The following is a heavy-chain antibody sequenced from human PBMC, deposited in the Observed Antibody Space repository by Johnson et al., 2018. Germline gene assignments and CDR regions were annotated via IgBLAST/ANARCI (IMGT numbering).Heavy chain of an antibody. CDR1: GFTFSSYW. D-gene: IGHD2-15*01. J-gene: IGHJ4*02. CDR3: ARRGVVADSGLGY. CDR2: INSDGSST. V-gene: IGHV3-74*01. Sequence: VQLQESGGGLVQPGGSLRLSCAASGFTFSSYWMYWVRQAPGKGLVWVSRINSDGSSTSYAASVRGRFTISRDNAKNTLYLQMNSLRAEDTALYYCARRGVVADSGLGYWGQGTLVTVSS.